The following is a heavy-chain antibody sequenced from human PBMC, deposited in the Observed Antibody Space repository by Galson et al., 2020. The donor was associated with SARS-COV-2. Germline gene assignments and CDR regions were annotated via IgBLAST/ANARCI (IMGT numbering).Heavy chain of an antibody. D-gene: IGHD2-2*02. Sequence: GGSLRLSCAASGFTFSSYAMSWVRQAPGKGLEWVSAISGSGGSTYYADSVKGRFTISRDNSKNTLYLQMNSLRAEDTAVYYCAKDLGYQLLYTPWDYWGQGTLVTVSS. J-gene: IGHJ4*02. CDR2: ISGSGGST. V-gene: IGHV3-23*01. CDR3: AKDLGYQLLYTPWDY. CDR1: GFTFSSYA.